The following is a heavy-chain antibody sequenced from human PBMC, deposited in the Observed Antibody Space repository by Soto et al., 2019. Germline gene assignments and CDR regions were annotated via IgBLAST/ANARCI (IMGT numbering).Heavy chain of an antibody. CDR1: GYTFTSYG. V-gene: IGHV1-18*01. J-gene: IGHJ6*03. CDR2: ISAYNGNT. Sequence: ASVKVSCKASGYTFTSYGISWVRQAPGQGLEWMGWISAYNGNTNYAQKLQGRVTMTTDTSTSTAYMELRSLRSDDTAVYYCARGDDVVVPAAMAASGGNYYYMDVWGKGTTVTVSS. CDR3: ARGDDVVVPAAMAASGGNYYYMDV. D-gene: IGHD2-2*01.